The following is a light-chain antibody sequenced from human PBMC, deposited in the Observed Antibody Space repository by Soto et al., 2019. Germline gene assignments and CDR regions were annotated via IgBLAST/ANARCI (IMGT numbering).Light chain of an antibody. CDR1: QSIGRG. J-gene: IGKJ4*02. V-gene: IGKV1-39*01. CDR3: QHCYITPLT. Sequence: DIQMTQSPSTLSASLGERATLSCRASQSIGRGLTWYQQKPGKAPKLLIYAASTWPTGVPSRFSGSGSGTEFTLTISSLQPEDFAAYYCQHCYITPLTFGDGTKVEIK. CDR2: AAS.